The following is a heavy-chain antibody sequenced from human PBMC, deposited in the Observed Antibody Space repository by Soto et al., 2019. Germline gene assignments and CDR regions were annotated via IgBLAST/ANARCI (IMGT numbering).Heavy chain of an antibody. J-gene: IGHJ4*02. V-gene: IGHV1-58*01. D-gene: IGHD3-22*01. CDR3: ARLFYDSSGYPQIDY. CDR1: GFTFTSSA. Sequence: GASVKVSCKASGFTFTSSAVQWVRQARGQRLEWIGWIVVGSGNTNYAQKFQERVTITRDMSTSTAYMELGSLRSEDTAVYYCARLFYDSSGYPQIDYWGQGTLVTVSS. CDR2: IVVGSGNT.